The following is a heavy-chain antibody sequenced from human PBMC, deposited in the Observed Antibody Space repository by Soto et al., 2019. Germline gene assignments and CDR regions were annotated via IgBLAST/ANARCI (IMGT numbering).Heavy chain of an antibody. CDR3: AMVDVYVTPSPQDV. CDR1: GYTFTRYG. J-gene: IGHJ6*02. D-gene: IGHD3-16*01. Sequence: QVQLVQSGAEVKNPGASVKVSCKASGYTFTRYGIGWARQAPGQGLEWMGWINTYNGNRNYAQNVKGRVTLTTDTSTSTAYMELRSLRSNDTAIYYCAMVDVYVTPSPQDVWGQGTTVIVSS. CDR2: INTYNGNR. V-gene: IGHV1-18*01.